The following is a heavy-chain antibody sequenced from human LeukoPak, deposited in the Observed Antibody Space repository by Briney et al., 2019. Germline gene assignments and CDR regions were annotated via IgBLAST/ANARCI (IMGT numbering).Heavy chain of an antibody. Sequence: GGSLRLSCGASGFTFSSHGMNWVRQAPGKGLEWVSGISPSGGITYYTDSVKGRFTISRDNAKNSLYLQMNSLRAEDTAVYYCATNSRFMITFGGVPYYMDVWGKGTTVTVSS. D-gene: IGHD3-16*01. CDR3: ATNSRFMITFGGVPYYMDV. J-gene: IGHJ6*03. CDR2: ISPSGGIT. CDR1: GFTFSSHG. V-gene: IGHV3-23*01.